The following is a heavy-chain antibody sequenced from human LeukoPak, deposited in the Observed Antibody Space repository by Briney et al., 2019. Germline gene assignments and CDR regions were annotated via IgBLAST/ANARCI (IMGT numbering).Heavy chain of an antibody. Sequence: SETLSLTCTVSGGSISSSSYYWGWIRQPPGKGLEWIGSIYYSGSTYYNPSLKSRVTISVDTSKNQFSLKLSSVTAADTAVYYCSAVLKHYYYYYMDVWGKGTTVTVSS. CDR1: GGSISSSSYY. J-gene: IGHJ6*03. V-gene: IGHV4-39*07. CDR3: SAVLKHYYYYYMDV. CDR2: IYYSGST.